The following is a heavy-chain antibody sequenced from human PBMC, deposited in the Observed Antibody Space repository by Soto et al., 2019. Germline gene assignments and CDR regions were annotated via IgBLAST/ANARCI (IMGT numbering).Heavy chain of an antibody. CDR3: ATPNWNDVPPVGAPDAFDI. CDR1: GGTFSSYA. J-gene: IGHJ3*02. Sequence: ASVKVSCKASGGTFSSYAISWVRQAPGQGLEWMGIINPSGGSTSYAQKFQGRVTMTRDTSTSTVYMELSSLRSEDTAVYYCATPNWNDVPPVGAPDAFDIWGQGTMVTVSS. V-gene: IGHV1-46*01. CDR2: INPSGGST. D-gene: IGHD1-1*01.